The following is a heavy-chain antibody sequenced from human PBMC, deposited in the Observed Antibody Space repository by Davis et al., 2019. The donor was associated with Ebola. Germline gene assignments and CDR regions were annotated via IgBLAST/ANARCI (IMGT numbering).Heavy chain of an antibody. V-gene: IGHV3-7*01. D-gene: IGHD3-3*01. J-gene: IGHJ4*02. CDR2: IKQDGSQK. CDR1: GFTFRSYW. Sequence: GESLKIPCAASGFTFRSYWMSWVRQAPGKGLEWVANIKQDGSQKYYVDSVKGRFTISRDNAKNSLFLQMSSLRAEDTAVNYCARGRWRYDFWSGYSYYFDYWGQGTLVTVSS. CDR3: ARGRWRYDFWSGYSYYFDY.